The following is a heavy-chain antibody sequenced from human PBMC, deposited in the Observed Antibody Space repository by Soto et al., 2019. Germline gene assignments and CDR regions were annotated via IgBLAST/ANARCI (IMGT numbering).Heavy chain of an antibody. Sequence: QVQLVQSGAEEKKPGASVKVSCKASGYTFTSYAMHWVRQAPGQRLEWMGWINAGNGNTKYSQKCQGRVTITRDTSARSGYVELSSMRSEDTAVYYCARSIVVVTALDYWGQGTLVTVSS. J-gene: IGHJ4*02. CDR2: INAGNGNT. CDR3: ARSIVVVTALDY. CDR1: GYTFTSYA. D-gene: IGHD2-21*02. V-gene: IGHV1-3*05.